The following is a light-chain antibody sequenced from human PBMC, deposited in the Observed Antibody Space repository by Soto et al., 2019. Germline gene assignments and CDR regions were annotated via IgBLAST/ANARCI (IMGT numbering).Light chain of an antibody. CDR2: AAS. Sequence: DIQMTQSSSSLSTSVGDRVTITCRASQSINNYLNWYQQKPGQVPKLLIYAASRLQSGVPSRFSGSGSGRDFTLTISSLQPEDFATYFCLQSYITPWTFGQGTKVDIK. V-gene: IGKV1-39*01. J-gene: IGKJ1*01. CDR1: QSINNY. CDR3: LQSYITPWT.